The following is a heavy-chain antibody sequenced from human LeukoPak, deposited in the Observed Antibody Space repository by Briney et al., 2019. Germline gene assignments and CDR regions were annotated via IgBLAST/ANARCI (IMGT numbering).Heavy chain of an antibody. D-gene: IGHD5/OR15-5a*01. CDR1: GGSISRGNYH. CDR3: ARHPTRRDVYDHLDY. V-gene: IGHV4-39*01. CDR2: MFYSGRT. Sequence: SETLSLTCSVSGGSISRGNYHWAWMRQPPGKGPEWIGSMFYSGRTYHNPSLKSRVTISIDTSRNHFSLKVTSVTAADTAVYYCARHPTRRDVYDHLDYWGQGTLVTVSS. J-gene: IGHJ4*02.